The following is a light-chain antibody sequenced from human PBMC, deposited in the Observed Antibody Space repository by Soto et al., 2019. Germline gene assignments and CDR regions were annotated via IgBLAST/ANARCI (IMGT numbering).Light chain of an antibody. CDR2: EAS. J-gene: IGLJ3*02. CDR3: TSYTSSSTGV. CDR1: SSGVGGYTY. Sequence: QSALTQPASVSGSPGQSITISCTGTSSGVGGYTYVSRYQHHPGKAPKPSINEASNRPSGVSNRFSGSQSDNTAPRTISGLQAEDEADYYCTSYTSSSTGVFGGGTKLTVL. V-gene: IGLV2-14*01.